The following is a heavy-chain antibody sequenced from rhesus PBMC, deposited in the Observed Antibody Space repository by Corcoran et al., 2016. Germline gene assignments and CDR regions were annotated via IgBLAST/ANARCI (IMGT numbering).Heavy chain of an antibody. CDR2: IYWNDDK. D-gene: IGHD4-29*01. Sequence: QVTLKESGPALVKPTQTLTLTCTFSGFSLSHSGMGVGWIRQPSRKTLVWLALIYWNDDKYYSTSLKSRLTLSKDTSKNQVFLTMTNMDPVDTATYYCARGWTTVAAIDYWGQGVLVTVSS. J-gene: IGHJ4*01. CDR3: ARGWTTVAAIDY. V-gene: IGHV2-1*01. CDR1: GFSLSHSGMG.